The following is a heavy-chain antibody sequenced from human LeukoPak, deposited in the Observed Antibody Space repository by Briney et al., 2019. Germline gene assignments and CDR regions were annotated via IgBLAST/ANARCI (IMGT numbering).Heavy chain of an antibody. Sequence: RSGGSLRLSCAASGFTFRTSATSWVRQAPGKGLQWVSSINGADYSTYYADSVKGRFTISRDSSKNILYLQMNSLRTDDTALYYCASANPTPRGINFDSWGQGTLVTVSS. CDR2: INGADYST. CDR3: ASANPTPRGINFDS. D-gene: IGHD3-10*01. CDR1: GFTFRTSA. V-gene: IGHV3-23*01. J-gene: IGHJ4*02.